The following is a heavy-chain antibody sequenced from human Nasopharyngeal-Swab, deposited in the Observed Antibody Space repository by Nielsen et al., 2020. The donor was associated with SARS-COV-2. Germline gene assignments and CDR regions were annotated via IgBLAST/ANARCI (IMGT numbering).Heavy chain of an antibody. D-gene: IGHD3-3*01. Sequence: GESLKISCAASGIFISGNYMNWVRQAPGMGLEWVCVVYSGGSTFYADSVKGRFTISRDNSKNTLYLQMNNLRPEDTAMYYCASPVFGVVYYAFDLWGQGTMVTVSS. CDR1: GIFISGNY. J-gene: IGHJ3*01. V-gene: IGHV3-53*01. CDR3: ASPVFGVVYYAFDL. CDR2: VYSGGST.